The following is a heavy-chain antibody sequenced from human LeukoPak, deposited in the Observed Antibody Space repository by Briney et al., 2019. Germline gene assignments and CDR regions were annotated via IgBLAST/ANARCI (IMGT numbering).Heavy chain of an antibody. CDR2: ISYDGSNK. J-gene: IGHJ6*02. Sequence: GRSLRLSCAASGLTFSSYGMHWVRQAPGKGLEWVAVISYDGSNKYYADSVKGRFTISRDNSKNTLYLQMNSLRAEDTAVYYCAKSGSYHYYYYGMDVWGQGTTVTVSS. D-gene: IGHD1-26*01. CDR1: GLTFSSYG. V-gene: IGHV3-30*18. CDR3: AKSGSYHYYYYGMDV.